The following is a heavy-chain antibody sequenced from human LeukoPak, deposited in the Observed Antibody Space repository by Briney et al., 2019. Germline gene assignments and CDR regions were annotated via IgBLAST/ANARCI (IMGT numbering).Heavy chain of an antibody. V-gene: IGHV3-30*02. CDR1: GFTFSSYG. CDR3: AKDQRTTGSYDY. CDR2: IQKDGSYE. Sequence: HPGGSLRLSCAASGFTFSSYGMDWVRQAPGQGLEWVAFIQKDGSYEYYADSAKGRFTISRDNSKNTLYLEMNNLRTEHTAVYYCAKDQRTTGSYDYWGQGTLVTVSS. J-gene: IGHJ4*02. D-gene: IGHD3-9*01.